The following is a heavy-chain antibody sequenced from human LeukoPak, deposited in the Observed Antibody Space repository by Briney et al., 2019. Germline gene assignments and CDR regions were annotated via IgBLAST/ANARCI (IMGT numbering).Heavy chain of an antibody. Sequence: GGSLRLSCAASGFTFSSYWMSWVRQAPGKGLEWAANIKQDGSEKYYVDSVKGRFTISRDNAKNSLYLQMNSLRAEDTAVYYCARGVWFGELLPPYYFDYWGQGTLVTVSS. J-gene: IGHJ4*02. CDR3: ARGVWFGELLPPYYFDY. D-gene: IGHD3-10*01. CDR2: IKQDGSEK. CDR1: GFTFSSYW. V-gene: IGHV3-7*01.